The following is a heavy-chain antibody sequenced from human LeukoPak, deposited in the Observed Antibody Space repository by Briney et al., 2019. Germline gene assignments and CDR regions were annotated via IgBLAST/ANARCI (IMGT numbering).Heavy chain of an antibody. CDR3: ARWCSGGTCYSTTDYYYYGMDV. CDR2: MNPNSGNT. CDR1: GYTFTSYD. V-gene: IGHV1-8*01. J-gene: IGHJ6*02. Sequence: PTASVKVSCTASGYTFTSYDINWVRQATGQGLEWMGWMNPNSGNTGYAQRFQGRVTMTRNTSISTAYMELSSLSSEDTAVYYCARWCSGGTCYSTTDYYYYGMDVWGQGTTVTVSS. D-gene: IGHD2-15*01.